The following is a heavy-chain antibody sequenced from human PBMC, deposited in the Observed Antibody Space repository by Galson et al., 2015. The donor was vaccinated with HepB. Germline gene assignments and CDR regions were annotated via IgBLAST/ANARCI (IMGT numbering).Heavy chain of an antibody. Sequence: SVKVSCKASGYTFSSYSITWVRQAPGQGLEWMGRINTYNRDTNYAQKFQGRVSMTTDTSTSTAYMEVRSLRSDDTAVYYCARGALVVVVGATQNNWFAPWSQGTLVTVSS. CDR3: ARGALVVVVGATQNNWFAP. J-gene: IGHJ5*02. CDR2: INTYNRDT. V-gene: IGHV1-18*01. D-gene: IGHD2-15*01. CDR1: GYTFSSYS.